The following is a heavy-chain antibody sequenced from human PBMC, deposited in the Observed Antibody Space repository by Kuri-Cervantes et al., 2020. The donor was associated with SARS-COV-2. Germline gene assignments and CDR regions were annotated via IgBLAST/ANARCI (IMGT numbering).Heavy chain of an antibody. V-gene: IGHV3-21*04. J-gene: IGHJ4*02. CDR2: SSSSSSYI. Sequence: LSLLCAASGFTFSSYIMNWVRQAPGKGLEWVSSSSSSSSYIYYADSVKGRFTISRDNAKNSLYLQMNSLRAEDTAVYYCAKNTDRRWELGDWGQGTLVTVSS. CDR3: AKNTDRRWELGD. D-gene: IGHD1-26*01. CDR1: GFTFSSYI.